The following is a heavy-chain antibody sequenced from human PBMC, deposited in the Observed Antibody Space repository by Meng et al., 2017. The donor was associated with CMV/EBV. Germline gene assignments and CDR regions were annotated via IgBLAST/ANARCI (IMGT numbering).Heavy chain of an antibody. J-gene: IGHJ3*02. CDR2: INPNTNGT. CDR1: GYTFTGYY. CDR3: AREAAGYDLNAFEI. D-gene: IGHD5-12*01. V-gene: IGHV1-2*02. Sequence: ASVKVSCKGSGYTFTGYYLHWVRQAPGQGLEWMGWINPNTNGTNYAQKFQGRVSMTRDTSISIAYMELSRLRSDDTAVYFCAREAAGYDLNAFEIWGQGTTVT.